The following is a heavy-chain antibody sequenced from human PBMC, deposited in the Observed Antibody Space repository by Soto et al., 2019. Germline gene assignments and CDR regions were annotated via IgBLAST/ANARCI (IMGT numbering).Heavy chain of an antibody. CDR1: GGSFSGYY. CDR2: INHSGST. D-gene: IGHD2-2*01. J-gene: IGHJ4*02. CDR3: GRGSEYQLKSYYFDY. V-gene: IGHV4-34*01. Sequence: PSETLSLTCAVYGGSFSGYYWSWIRQPPGKGLEWIGEINHSGSTNYNPSLKSRVTISVDTSKNQFSLKLSSVTAADTAGYYCGRGSEYQLKSYYFDYWGQGTLVTVS.